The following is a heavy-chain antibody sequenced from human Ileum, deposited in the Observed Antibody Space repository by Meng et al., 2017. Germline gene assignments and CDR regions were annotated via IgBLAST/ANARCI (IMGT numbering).Heavy chain of an antibody. V-gene: IGHV4-31*03. Sequence: QVQLQESGPGLVKVSQSLSLTCTVSGGSIGSAAYYWNWIRQHPAKGLEWIGYIHYTGSTSYNPSLESRTSTSIDTSNNQFSLKVTSVTAADTAVYYCDRGVSAAGLFDNWCPGALVTVSS. D-gene: IGHD2-2*01. CDR2: IHYTGST. CDR1: GGSIGSAAYY. J-gene: IGHJ4*02. CDR3: DRGVSAAGLFDN.